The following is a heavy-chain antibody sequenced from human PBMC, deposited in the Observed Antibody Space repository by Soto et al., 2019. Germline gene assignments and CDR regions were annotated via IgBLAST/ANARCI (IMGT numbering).Heavy chain of an antibody. CDR1: GFTVSSNY. Sequence: GGSLRLSCAASGFTVSSNYMSWVRQAPGKGLEWVTVIYTGDTTYYADSVKGRFTISRDNSKNTLYLQMNSLRAEDTALYFCARDTSSGGLDSWGQGTLVTVSS. V-gene: IGHV3-66*01. CDR2: IYTGDTT. D-gene: IGHD2-15*01. CDR3: ARDTSSGGLDS. J-gene: IGHJ4*02.